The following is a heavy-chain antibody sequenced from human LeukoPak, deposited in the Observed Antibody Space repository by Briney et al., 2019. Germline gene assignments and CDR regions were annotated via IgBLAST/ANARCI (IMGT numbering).Heavy chain of an antibody. CDR3: ARDNPGSLQIDSSGYYFPGFDY. V-gene: IGHV3-21*01. D-gene: IGHD3-22*01. CDR1: GFTFSSYS. J-gene: IGHJ4*02. Sequence: GGSLRLSCAASGFTFSSYSMNWVRQAAGKGLEWVSSISSNNEYIHYADSVKGRFTISRDNAKNSLYLQMNSLRAEDTAVYYRARDNPGSLQIDSSGYYFPGFDYWGQGTLVTVSS. CDR2: ISSNNEYI.